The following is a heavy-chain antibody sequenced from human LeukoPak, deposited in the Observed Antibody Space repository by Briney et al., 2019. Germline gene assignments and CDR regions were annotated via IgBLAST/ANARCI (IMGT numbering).Heavy chain of an antibody. D-gene: IGHD5-18*01. CDR1: GFTFSSYS. CDR2: ISSSSSYI. V-gene: IGHV3-21*01. J-gene: IGHJ4*02. Sequence: GGSLRLSCAASGFTFSSYSMNWVRQAPGKGLEWVSSISSSSSYIYYADSVKGRFTISRDNAKNSLYLQMNSLRAEDTAVYYCARDRVRIQLWPTFDYWGQGTLVTVSS. CDR3: ARDRVRIQLWPTFDY.